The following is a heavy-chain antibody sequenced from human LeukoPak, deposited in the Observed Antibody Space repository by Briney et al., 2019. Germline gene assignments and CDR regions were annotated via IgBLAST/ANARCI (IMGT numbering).Heavy chain of an antibody. J-gene: IGHJ4*02. CDR2: INPNSGGT. CDR1: GYTFTGYY. CDR3: VSRGARANPLDY. D-gene: IGHD4-17*01. V-gene: IGHV1-2*06. Sequence: ASVNVSCKASGYTFTGYYMHWVRQAPGQGLEWMGRINPNSGGTNYAQKFQGRVTVTRDTSISTAYMELSRLRSDDTAVYYCVSRGARANPLDYWGQGTLVTVSS.